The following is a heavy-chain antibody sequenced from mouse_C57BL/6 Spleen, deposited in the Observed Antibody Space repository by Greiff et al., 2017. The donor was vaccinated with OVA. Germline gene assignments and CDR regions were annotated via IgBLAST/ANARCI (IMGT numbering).Heavy chain of an antibody. CDR3: ARNGHYYAMDY. V-gene: IGHV1-55*01. CDR2: IYPGSGCT. J-gene: IGHJ4*01. Sequence: QVQLQQPGAELVKPGASVKMSCKASGYTFTSYWITWVKQRPGQGLEWIGDIYPGSGCTNYNEKFKSKATLTVDTSSSKAYMQLSSLTSEDSAVYYCARNGHYYAMDYWGQGTSVTVSS. CDR1: GYTFTSYW.